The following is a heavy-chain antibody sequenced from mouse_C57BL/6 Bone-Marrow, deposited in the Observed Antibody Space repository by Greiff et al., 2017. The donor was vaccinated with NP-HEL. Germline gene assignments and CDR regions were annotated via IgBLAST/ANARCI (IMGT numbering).Heavy chain of an antibody. CDR3: AREGTGTPFDY. V-gene: IGHV5-4*01. Sequence: EVHLVESGGGLVKPGGSLKLSCAASGFTFSSYAMSWVRQTPEKRLEWVATISDGGSYTYYPDNVKGRFTISRDNAKNNLYLQMSHLKSEDTAMYYCAREGTGTPFDYWGQGTTLTVSS. D-gene: IGHD4-1*01. CDR1: GFTFSSYA. J-gene: IGHJ2*01. CDR2: ISDGGSYT.